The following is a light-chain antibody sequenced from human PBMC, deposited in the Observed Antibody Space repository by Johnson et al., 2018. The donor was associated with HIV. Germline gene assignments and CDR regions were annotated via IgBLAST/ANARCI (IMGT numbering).Light chain of an antibody. CDR3: GTWDTSLRVGF. V-gene: IGLV1-51*01. J-gene: IGLJ1*01. Sequence: QSVLTQPPSVSAAPGQKVTISCSGSSSNIGRNYVSWYQQLPGTAPKLLIFDNNKRPSGIPDRFSASKSATSATLGLPGLPTGDEADYYCGTWDTSLRVGFFGTGTKVTVL. CDR1: SSNIGRNY. CDR2: DNN.